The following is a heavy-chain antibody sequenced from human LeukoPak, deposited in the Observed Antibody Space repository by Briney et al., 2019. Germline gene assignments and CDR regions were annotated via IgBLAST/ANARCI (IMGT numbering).Heavy chain of an antibody. CDR3: AKDVSPETGDAFEI. Sequence: GGSLRLSCAASGFTFSSCAMSWVRQAPGKGLEWVAVISSDGNTKYYTDSVKGRFTISRDNSKNTLYLQMNSLRVEDTAVYYCAKDVSPETGDAFEIWGQGTMVTVSS. J-gene: IGHJ3*02. CDR1: GFTFSSCA. CDR2: ISSDGNTK. V-gene: IGHV3-30*18. D-gene: IGHD1-14*01.